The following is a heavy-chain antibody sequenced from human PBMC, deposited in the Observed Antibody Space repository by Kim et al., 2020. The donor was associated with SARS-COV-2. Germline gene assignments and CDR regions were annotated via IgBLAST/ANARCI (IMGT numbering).Heavy chain of an antibody. CDR3: ARYGSGSYPRFDS. D-gene: IGHD3-10*01. V-gene: IGHV4-59*01. Sequence: TPCFRSRVTISVDTSKNRFSLNLTSVTAADTALYYCARYGSGSYPRFDSWGQGTLVTVSS. J-gene: IGHJ4*02.